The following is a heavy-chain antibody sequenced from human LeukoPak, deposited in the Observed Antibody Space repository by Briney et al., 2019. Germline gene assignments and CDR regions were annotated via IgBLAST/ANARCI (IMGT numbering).Heavy chain of an antibody. V-gene: IGHV4-61*01. CDR3: ASGYSGYDDAFDI. CDR2: IYYSGST. J-gene: IGHJ3*02. Sequence: KPSETLSLTCTVSGGPVSSGSYYWSWIRQPPGKGLEWIGYIYYSGSTNYNPSLKSRVTISVDTSKNQFSLKLSSVTAADTAVYYCASGYSGYDDAFDIWGQGTMVTVSS. CDR1: GGPVSSGSYY. D-gene: IGHD5-12*01.